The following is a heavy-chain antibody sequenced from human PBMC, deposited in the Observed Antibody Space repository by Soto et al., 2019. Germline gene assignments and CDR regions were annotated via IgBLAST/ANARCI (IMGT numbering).Heavy chain of an antibody. CDR2: IYYSGST. J-gene: IGHJ5*01. Sequence: SETLSITCTVSGGSISSYYWSWIRQPPGKGLEWIGYIYYSGSTNYNPSLKSRVTISVDTSKNQFSLKLSSVTAADAAVYFCARVKYTGRNSYLDSWGQGKVVNGSS. D-gene: IGHD1-26*01. CDR1: GGSISSYY. CDR3: ARVKYTGRNSYLDS. V-gene: IGHV4-59*01.